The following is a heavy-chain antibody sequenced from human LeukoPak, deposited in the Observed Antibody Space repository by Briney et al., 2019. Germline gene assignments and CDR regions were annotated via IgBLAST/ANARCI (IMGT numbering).Heavy chain of an antibody. CDR3: ARVPYYYYMDV. CDR2: INHSGST. CDR1: GGSFSGYY. Sequence: SETLSLTCAVYGGSFSGYYWSWIRQPPGKGLEWIGEINHSGSTNYNPSLKSRVTISVETSKNQFSLKVSSVTAADTAVYYCARVPYYYYMDVWGKGTTVTVSS. V-gene: IGHV4-34*01. J-gene: IGHJ6*03.